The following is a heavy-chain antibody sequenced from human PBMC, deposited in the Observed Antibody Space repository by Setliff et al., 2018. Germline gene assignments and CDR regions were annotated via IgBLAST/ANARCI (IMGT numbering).Heavy chain of an antibody. V-gene: IGHV3-48*03. CDR2: ISSSGDST. J-gene: IGHJ4*02. CDR3: AKGQGQYYDSSGYYGRVLDY. Sequence: GGSLRLSCAASGFTFSSYEMNWVRQAPGKGLEWVSYISSSGDSTYYADPVKGRFTIARDNAKNSLYLQMNSLRAEDTAVYYCAKGQGQYYDSSGYYGRVLDYWGQGTLVTVSS. CDR1: GFTFSSYE. D-gene: IGHD3-22*01.